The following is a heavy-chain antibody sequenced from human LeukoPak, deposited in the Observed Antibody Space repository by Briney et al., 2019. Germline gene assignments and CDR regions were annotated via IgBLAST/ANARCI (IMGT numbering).Heavy chain of an antibody. CDR3: ATVFDSSGYYKHDY. J-gene: IGHJ4*02. V-gene: IGHV1-24*01. Sequence: GASVKVSCKGSGYTLTELSMHWVRQAPGKGLEWMGGFDPEDGETIYAQKFQGRVTMTEDTSTDTAYMELSSLSSEDTAVYYCATVFDSSGYYKHDYWGQGTLVTVSS. CDR2: FDPEDGET. D-gene: IGHD3-22*01. CDR1: GYTLTELS.